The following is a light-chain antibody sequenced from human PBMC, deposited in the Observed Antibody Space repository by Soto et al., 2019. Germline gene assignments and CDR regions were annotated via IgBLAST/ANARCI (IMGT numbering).Light chain of an antibody. Sequence: DIQMTQSPSTLSSSVGDRVTITCRASQSISSWLAWYQQKPGKAPKLLIYKASSLESAVPSRFSGSGSGTEFTRTISSLQTDDFATYYCQQYNSYHLTFGGGTKVEIK. V-gene: IGKV1-5*03. CDR1: QSISSW. J-gene: IGKJ4*01. CDR3: QQYNSYHLT. CDR2: KAS.